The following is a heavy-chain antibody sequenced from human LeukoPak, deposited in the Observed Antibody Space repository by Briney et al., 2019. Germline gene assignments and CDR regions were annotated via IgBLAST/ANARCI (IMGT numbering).Heavy chain of an antibody. CDR1: GFTFSSYA. V-gene: IGHV3-30-3*01. Sequence: GGSLRLSCAASGFTFSSYAMHWVRQAPGKGLEWVAVISYDGSNKYYADSVKGRFTISRDNSKNTLYLQMNSLRAEDTAVYYCASWFIAAAGTDYWGQGTLVTVSS. J-gene: IGHJ4*02. CDR3: ASWFIAAAGTDY. D-gene: IGHD6-13*01. CDR2: ISYDGSNK.